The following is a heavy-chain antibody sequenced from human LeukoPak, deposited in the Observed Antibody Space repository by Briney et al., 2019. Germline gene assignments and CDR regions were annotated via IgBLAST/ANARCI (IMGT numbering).Heavy chain of an antibody. Sequence: SETLSLTCVVYGGSFSDYYWSWIRQPPGKGLEWIGEINHRGITNYNPSLTSRVTISVDTSKNQFSLKLSSVTAADTAVYYCARGRRITMIVVVMGTFDYWGQGTLVTVSS. J-gene: IGHJ4*02. D-gene: IGHD3-22*01. CDR1: GGSFSDYY. V-gene: IGHV4-34*01. CDR2: INHRGIT. CDR3: ARGRRITMIVVVMGTFDY.